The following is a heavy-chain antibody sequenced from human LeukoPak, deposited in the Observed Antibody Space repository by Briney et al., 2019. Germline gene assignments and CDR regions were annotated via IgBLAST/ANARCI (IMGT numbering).Heavy chain of an antibody. D-gene: IGHD3-16*01. CDR3: ARAPLGPSSVFDY. CDR1: GYTFTGYY. J-gene: IGHJ4*02. Sequence: GASVKVSCKASGYTFTGYYMHWVRQAPGQGLEWMGWINPNSGGTNYAQKFQGRVTMTRDTSISTAYMEPSRLRSDDTAVYYCARAPLGPSSVFDYWGQGTLVTVSS. V-gene: IGHV1-2*02. CDR2: INPNSGGT.